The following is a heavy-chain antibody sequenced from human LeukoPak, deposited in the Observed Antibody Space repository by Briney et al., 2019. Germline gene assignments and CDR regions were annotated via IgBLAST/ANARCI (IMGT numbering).Heavy chain of an antibody. CDR2: IDWDDDT. J-gene: IGHJ4*02. CDR1: GWSLSPRALC. D-gene: IGHD5-18*01. V-gene: IGHV2-70*12. Sequence: STPALVKPAQTLTLTCTCSGWSLSPRALCVSLIRHPPRKALEWLAIIDWDDDTYYSPTLKNRLTITKDTSKNRVVLTMTNVDPVDTATYYGAHEDAYIHGYGYWGQGTLVTVSS. CDR3: AHEDAYIHGYGY.